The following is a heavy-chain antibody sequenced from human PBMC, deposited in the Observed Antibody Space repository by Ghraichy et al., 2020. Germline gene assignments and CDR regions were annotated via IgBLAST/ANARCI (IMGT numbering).Heavy chain of an antibody. Sequence: GGSLRLSCAASGFTVSSNYMSWVRQAPGKGLEWVSVIYSVGSTFYADSAKGRFTISRDNSKNTLYLQMNSLRAEDTAVYYCATHRGSGYPLPFDIWGQGTMVTVSS. CDR2: IYSVGST. CDR1: GFTVSSNY. D-gene: IGHD3-22*01. J-gene: IGHJ3*02. CDR3: ATHRGSGYPLPFDI. V-gene: IGHV3-53*01.